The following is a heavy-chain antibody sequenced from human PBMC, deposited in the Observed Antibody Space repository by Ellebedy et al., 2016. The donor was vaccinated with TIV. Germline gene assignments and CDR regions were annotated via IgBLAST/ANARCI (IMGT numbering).Heavy chain of an antibody. V-gene: IGHV3-23*01. CDR3: LNTGKGLTGDNGY. CDR2: ISASGGGT. CDR1: GFSFRSFT. D-gene: IGHD3-9*01. J-gene: IGHJ1*01. Sequence: PGGSLRLSCATSGFSFRSFTMSWVRQGPGKGLQWVSGISASGGGTVYADSVKGRFTISRDNSKNTLYLQMNSLQVDDTAVYYCLNTGKGLTGDNGYWGQGTLVTVSP.